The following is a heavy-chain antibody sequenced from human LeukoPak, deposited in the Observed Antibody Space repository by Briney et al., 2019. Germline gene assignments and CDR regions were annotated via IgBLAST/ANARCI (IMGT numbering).Heavy chain of an antibody. D-gene: IGHD1-14*01. CDR1: GGSINSNSYY. Sequence: SETLSLTCTVSGGSINSNSYYWGWIRQPPGKGLEWIGSIYYSGSTYYNPSLKSRVTISVDTSKNQFSLKLNSVTAADTALYYCAREPGGNHKWGQGTLVTVSS. CDR2: IYYSGST. CDR3: AREPGGNHK. J-gene: IGHJ4*02. V-gene: IGHV4-39*02.